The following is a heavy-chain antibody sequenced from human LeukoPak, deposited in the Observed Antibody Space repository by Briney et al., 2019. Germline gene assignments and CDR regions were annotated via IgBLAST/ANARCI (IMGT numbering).Heavy chain of an antibody. D-gene: IGHD5-12*01. Sequence: PSETLSLTCTVSGGSISSSTYYWGWIRQPPAKGLEWIGTIYYSGSTYYNPSLKSRVAISVDTSKNQFSLKLSSVTAADTAVYYCTRLRGETARGYSGYDMNYYYYYYMDVWGKGTTVTVSS. J-gene: IGHJ6*03. CDR1: GGSISSSTYY. V-gene: IGHV4-39*01. CDR2: IYYSGST. CDR3: TRLRGETARGYSGYDMNYYYYYYMDV.